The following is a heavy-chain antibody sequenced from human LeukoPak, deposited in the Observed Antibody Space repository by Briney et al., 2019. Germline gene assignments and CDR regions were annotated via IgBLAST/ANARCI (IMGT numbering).Heavy chain of an antibody. J-gene: IGHJ6*02. CDR2: IIPILGIA. CDR1: GGTFSSYA. CDR3: ARAHYSFSYYYYGMDV. Sequence: SVKVSCKASGGTFSSYAISWVRQAPGQGLEWMGRIIPILGIANYAQKFQGRVTITADKSTSTAYMELSSLRSEDTALYYCARAHYSFSYYYYGMDVWGQGTTVTVSS. V-gene: IGHV1-69*04. D-gene: IGHD3-10*01.